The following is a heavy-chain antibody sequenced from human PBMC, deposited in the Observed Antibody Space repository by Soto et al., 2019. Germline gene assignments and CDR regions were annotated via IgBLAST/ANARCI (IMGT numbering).Heavy chain of an antibody. CDR1: GYTFTSYY. CDR2: INPSGGST. J-gene: IGHJ3*02. V-gene: IGHV1-46*01. CDR3: AREGRPLDAFDI. Sequence: ASVKVSCKASGYTFTSYYMHWVRQAPGQGLEWMGIINPSGGSTSYAQKFQGRVTMTRDTSTSTVYMELSSLGSEDTAVYYCAREGRPLDAFDIWGQGTMVTVSS.